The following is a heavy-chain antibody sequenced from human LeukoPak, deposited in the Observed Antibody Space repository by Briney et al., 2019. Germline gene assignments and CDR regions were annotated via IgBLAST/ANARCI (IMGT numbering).Heavy chain of an antibody. J-gene: IGHJ4*02. CDR2: IKQDGSVK. Sequence: PGGSLRLSCAASGFTFSSYAMSWVRQAPGKGLEWVANIKQDGSVKYYVDSVKGRFTISRDNAKNSLYLQMSSLRAEDTAVYYCAREVWGPEYWGQGTLVTVSS. CDR3: AREVWGPEY. CDR1: GFTFSSYA. D-gene: IGHD1-14*01. V-gene: IGHV3-7*01.